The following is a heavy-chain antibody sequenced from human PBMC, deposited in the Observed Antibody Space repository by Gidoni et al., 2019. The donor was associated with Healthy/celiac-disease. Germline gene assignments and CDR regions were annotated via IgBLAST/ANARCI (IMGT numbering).Heavy chain of an antibody. CDR2: ISYDGSNK. J-gene: IGHJ4*02. CDR1: GSTFSSYA. D-gene: IGHD2-2*02. Sequence: QVQLVESGGGVDEPGRSLRLSCAASGSTFSSYAMRWVRQAQGKGLEWVAVISYDGSNKYYAYSVKCRFTISRDNSKNTLYLQMNSLRAEDTAEYYCARDPTEYQLLYSGYFDYWGQGTLVTVSS. V-gene: IGHV3-30-3*01. CDR3: ARDPTEYQLLYSGYFDY.